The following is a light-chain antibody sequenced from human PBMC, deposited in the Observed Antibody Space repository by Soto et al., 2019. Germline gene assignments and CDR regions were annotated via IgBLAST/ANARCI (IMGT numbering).Light chain of an antibody. J-gene: IGKJ4*01. CDR3: QQLDRYPFT. CDR1: QSVGSS. CDR2: KAS. V-gene: IGKV1-5*03. Sequence: DIQMTQSPSTLSASVGDRVTITCRASQSVGSSLAWYQQKPGKAPKLLIYKASSLQSGVPSRFSGSASGTEFTLTISSLQPDDFASYYCQQLDRYPFTFGGGTKVDIK.